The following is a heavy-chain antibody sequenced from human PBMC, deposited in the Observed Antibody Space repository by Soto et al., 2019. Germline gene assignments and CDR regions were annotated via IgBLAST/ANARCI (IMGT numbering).Heavy chain of an antibody. CDR2: ISAYNGNT. D-gene: IGHD6-19*01. J-gene: IGHJ1*01. V-gene: IGHV1-18*01. CDR1: GYTFTSYG. CDR3: ARDQKGYSSAQLGLFQH. Sequence: ASVKVSCKASGYTFTSYGISWVRQAPGQGLEWMGWISAYNGNTNYAQKLQGRVTMTTDTSTSTAYMELRSLRSDDTAVYYCARDQKGYSSAQLGLFQHWGQGTLVTVSS.